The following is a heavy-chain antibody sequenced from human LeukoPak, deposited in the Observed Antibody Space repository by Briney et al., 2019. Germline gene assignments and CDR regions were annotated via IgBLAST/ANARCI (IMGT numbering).Heavy chain of an antibody. V-gene: IGHV4-38-2*02. CDR3: ACLTTADAFDI. D-gene: IGHD3-22*01. CDR2: IYHTGTT. J-gene: IGHJ3*02. Sequence: ASETLSLTCTVSGYSISSDYYWGWIRQPPGKGLEWVGSIYHTGTTYYNPSLKSRVTISVDTSKNQFSLKLSSVTATDTAVYYCACLTTADAFDIWGQGTMVTVSS. CDR1: GYSISSDYY.